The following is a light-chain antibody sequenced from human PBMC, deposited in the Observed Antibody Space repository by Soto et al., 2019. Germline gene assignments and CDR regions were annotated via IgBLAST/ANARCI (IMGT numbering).Light chain of an antibody. Sequence: DVVMTQSPLSLPVTLGQPASISCRSSQSLVYSDGNTYLNWFQQRPGQSPRRLIHEVSNRDSGVPDRFSGSGSGTDFTLKISRVEAEDVGVYYCMQALQTPWTFGQGTKVEIK. CDR1: QSLVYSDGNTY. J-gene: IGKJ1*01. CDR3: MQALQTPWT. CDR2: EVS. V-gene: IGKV2-30*01.